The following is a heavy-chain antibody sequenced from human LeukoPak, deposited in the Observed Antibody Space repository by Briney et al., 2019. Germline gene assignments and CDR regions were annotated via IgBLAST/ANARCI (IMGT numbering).Heavy chain of an antibody. CDR2: TYPADANI. J-gene: IGHJ4*02. CDR3: VRWKDYYSSGTLIDF. V-gene: IGHV5-51*01. Sequence: MHGESLKISCMGSGDSFTSYCGAWVRQMPGEDRQWMGITYPADANIKYSPSFQGQLTISADKSTNTAYLQSRSLKASDSAMYYCVRWKDYYSSGTLIDFWGQGTLVTVSS. CDR1: GDSFTSYC. D-gene: IGHD3-10*01.